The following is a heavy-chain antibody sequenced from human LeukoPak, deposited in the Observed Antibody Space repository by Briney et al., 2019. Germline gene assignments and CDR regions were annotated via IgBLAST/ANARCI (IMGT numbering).Heavy chain of an antibody. CDR1: GYTFTSYY. D-gene: IGHD3-9*01. J-gene: IGHJ5*02. V-gene: IGHV1-46*01. CDR2: FNPSGGST. Sequence: ASVKVSCKASGYTFTSYYMHWVRQAPGQGLEWVGIFNPSGGSTSYAQKFQGRVTMTRDTSTSTVYMELSSLRSEDTAVYYCAREDYDILTGNWFDPWGQGTLVTVSS. CDR3: AREDYDILTGNWFDP.